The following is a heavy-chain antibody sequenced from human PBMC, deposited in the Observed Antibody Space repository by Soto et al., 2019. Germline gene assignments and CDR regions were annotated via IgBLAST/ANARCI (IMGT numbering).Heavy chain of an antibody. V-gene: IGHV3-7*03. CDR1: GFALSGYW. CDR3: AEWESGDLYLGN. D-gene: IGHD1-26*01. J-gene: IGHJ4*02. CDR2: INPDGTLK. Sequence: EVQLVESGGGLVQPGGSLRLSCAASGFALSGYWMTWVRQAPGKGLEWVASINPDGTLKYYVDSVKGRFTISRDNADNSLFLQMIRLRVEDTGVYYCAEWESGDLYLGNWGPGTLVTVSS.